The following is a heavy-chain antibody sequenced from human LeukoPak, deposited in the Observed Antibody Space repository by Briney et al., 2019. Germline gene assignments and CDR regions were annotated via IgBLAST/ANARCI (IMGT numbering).Heavy chain of an antibody. V-gene: IGHV4-59*08. CDR1: GGSISSYY. J-gene: IGHJ5*02. D-gene: IGHD6-19*01. CDR3: ARRLRLDWFDP. Sequence: PSETLSLTCTVSGGSISSYYWRWIRQPPGKGLEWIGYIYYSGSTNYNPSLKSRVTISVDTSKNQFSLKLSSVTAADTAVYYCARRLRLDWFDPWGQGTLVTVSS. CDR2: IYYSGST.